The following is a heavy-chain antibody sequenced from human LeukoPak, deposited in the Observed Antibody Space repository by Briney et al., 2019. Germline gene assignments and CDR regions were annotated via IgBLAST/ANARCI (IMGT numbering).Heavy chain of an antibody. J-gene: IGHJ5*01. CDR1: TSR. Sequence: GASVKVSCKATSRISWVRQAPGQGLEWMGWIGSYGGDTYYAQKFQGRVTVTTDTSTSTVYMELRSLRSDDTAVYYCARDLWNFYDDSGYYRDFDSWGPGTLVTVSS. CDR2: IGSYGGDT. D-gene: IGHD3-22*01. V-gene: IGHV1-18*01. CDR3: ARDLWNFYDDSGYYRDFDS.